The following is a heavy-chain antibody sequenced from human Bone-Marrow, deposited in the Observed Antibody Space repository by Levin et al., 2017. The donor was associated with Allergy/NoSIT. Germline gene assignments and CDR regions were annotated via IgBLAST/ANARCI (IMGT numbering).Heavy chain of an antibody. J-gene: IGHJ4*02. CDR1: DGSINTYF. Sequence: SETLSLTCTVSDGSINTYFWHWIRQSPGRGLEWIGHIHEIGSTKYNPSLKSRVTISLDTSNNQFSLRLTSVTPADEAVYYCSGGWAPGGDSDASLNYWGQGTLVTVS. D-gene: IGHD2-21*02. CDR3: SGGWAPGGDSDASLNY. CDR2: IHEIGST. V-gene: IGHV4-59*01.